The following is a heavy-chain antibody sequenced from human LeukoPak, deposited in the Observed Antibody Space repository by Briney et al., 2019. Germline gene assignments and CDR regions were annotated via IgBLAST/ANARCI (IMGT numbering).Heavy chain of an antibody. CDR3: AGHGYDDDDLSLT. CDR1: GGFITNYY. J-gene: IGHJ5*02. D-gene: IGHD3-16*01. Sequence: SETLSLTCTVSGGFITNYYWDWIRQPPGRGLEWVGYIHSTGATSYNPSLKSRVTMSIDTSKKQFSLKVTSVTAAATAVYYCAGHGYDDDDLSLTWGQGTLVTVSS. CDR2: IHSTGAT. V-gene: IGHV4-59*08.